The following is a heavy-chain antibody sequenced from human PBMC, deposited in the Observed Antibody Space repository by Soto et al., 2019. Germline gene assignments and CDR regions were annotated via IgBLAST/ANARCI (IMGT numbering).Heavy chain of an antibody. V-gene: IGHV3-72*01. J-gene: IGHJ4*02. Sequence: VQLVESGGGLVQPGGSLRLSCAASGFSFSDHYMDWVRQAPGKGLEWVGRSRNKGKGYTTEYAASVKGRFTISRDDSMNSLYLQMNSLKTEDTAVYYCARSYSSTLFGLAYWGQGTLVIVSS. D-gene: IGHD6-13*01. CDR1: GFSFSDHY. CDR3: ARSYSSTLFGLAY. CDR2: SRNKGKGYTT.